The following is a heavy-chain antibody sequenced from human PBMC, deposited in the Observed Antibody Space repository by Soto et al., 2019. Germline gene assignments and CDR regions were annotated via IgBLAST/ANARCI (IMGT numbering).Heavy chain of an antibody. V-gene: IGHV3-74*01. CDR1: GFTFSSYW. CDR3: ARVGRSGYWGDFDI. D-gene: IGHD3-3*01. CDR2: INSDGSST. J-gene: IGHJ3*02. Sequence: PGGSLRLSCAASGFTFSSYWMHWVRQAPGKGLVWVSRINSDGSSTSYADSVKGRFTISRDNAKNTLYLQMNSLRAEDTAVYYCARVGRSGYWGDFDIWGQGTMVAVSS.